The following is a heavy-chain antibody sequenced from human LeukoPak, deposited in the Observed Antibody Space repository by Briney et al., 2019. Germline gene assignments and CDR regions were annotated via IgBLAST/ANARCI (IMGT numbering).Heavy chain of an antibody. CDR2: IYYSGST. Sequence: PSETLSLTCTVSGGSISSYYWSWIRQPPGKGLEWIGYIYYSGSTNYNPSLKSRVTISVDTSKNQFSLKVSSVTAADTAVYYCARGGYSGYFDYWGQGTLVTVSS. V-gene: IGHV4-59*08. CDR3: ARGGYSGYFDY. D-gene: IGHD5-12*01. J-gene: IGHJ4*02. CDR1: GGSISSYY.